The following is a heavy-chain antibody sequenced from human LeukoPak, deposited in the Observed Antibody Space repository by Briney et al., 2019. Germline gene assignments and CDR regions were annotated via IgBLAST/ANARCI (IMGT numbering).Heavy chain of an antibody. CDR1: GFTFSRNG. CDR3: AKDRDYIMGIVDY. J-gene: IGHJ4*02. D-gene: IGHD4/OR15-4a*01. CDR2: IWYDGSNE. V-gene: IGHV3-33*06. Sequence: PGRSLRLSCAASGFTFSRNGMHWVRQAPGKGLEWVAVIWYDGSNEYYADSVKGRFTVSRDNSKNTMHLQMNSLRAEDTAVYYCAKDRDYIMGIVDYWGQGTLVTVSS.